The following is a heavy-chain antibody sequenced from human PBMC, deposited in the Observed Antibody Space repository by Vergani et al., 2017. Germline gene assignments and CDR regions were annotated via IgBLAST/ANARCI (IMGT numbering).Heavy chain of an antibody. V-gene: IGHV4-61*02. D-gene: IGHD3-3*01. CDR3: ARFLEWLSHDAFDI. CDR1: GGSISSGSYY. Sequence: QVQLQESGPGLVKPSQTLSLTCTVSGGSISSGSYYWSWIRQPAGKGLEWIGRIYTSGSTNYNPALKSRVTTSVDTSKNQFSLKLSSVTAADTAVYYCARFLEWLSHDAFDIWGQGTMVTVSS. J-gene: IGHJ3*02. CDR2: IYTSGST.